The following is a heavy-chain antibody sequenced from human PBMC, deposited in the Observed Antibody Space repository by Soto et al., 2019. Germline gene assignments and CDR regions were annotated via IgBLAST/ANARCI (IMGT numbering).Heavy chain of an antibody. V-gene: IGHV1-69*01. Sequence: QVQLVQSGAEVKKPGSSVKVSCKASGGTFSTYSVSWVRQAPGQGLEWMGGIIPMFGSTKYAQTFQDRVTFTVQQSTSPVYMEMSGLGSDDTAVYYFAGFQGGEFTLLYAVAIWGQGTKVTVSS. CDR3: AGFQGGEFTLLYAVAI. J-gene: IGHJ3*02. D-gene: IGHD1-26*01. CDR1: GGTFSTYS. CDR2: IIPMFGST.